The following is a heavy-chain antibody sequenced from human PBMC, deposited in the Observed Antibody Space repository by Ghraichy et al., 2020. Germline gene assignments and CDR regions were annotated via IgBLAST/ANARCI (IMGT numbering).Heavy chain of an antibody. V-gene: IGHV3-48*02. Sequence: GGSLRLSCVGSGLTFSSYRLNWVRQSPGKGLEWVSYITSTSSTKFYADSVKGRFTISRDNAQNSLYLQMNGLRDDDTAVYYCARGSTVVRFFYNDGMDVWGQGTTVTVSS. J-gene: IGHJ6*02. CDR3: ARGSTVVRFFYNDGMDV. CDR1: GLTFSSYR. CDR2: ITSTSSTK. D-gene: IGHD4-23*01.